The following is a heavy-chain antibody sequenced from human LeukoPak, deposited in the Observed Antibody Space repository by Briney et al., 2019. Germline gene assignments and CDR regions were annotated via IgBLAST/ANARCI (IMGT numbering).Heavy chain of an antibody. Sequence: GGSLRLSCAASGFTFSSYSMNWVRQAPGKGLEWVSSISSSSSYIYYADSVKGRFTISRDNAKNSLYLQMNSLRAEDTAVYYCARDLAGTTYGAGSDIDYWGQGTLVTVSS. J-gene: IGHJ4*02. CDR3: ARDLAGTTYGAGSDIDY. CDR2: ISSSSSYI. D-gene: IGHD1-7*01. V-gene: IGHV3-21*01. CDR1: GFTFSSYS.